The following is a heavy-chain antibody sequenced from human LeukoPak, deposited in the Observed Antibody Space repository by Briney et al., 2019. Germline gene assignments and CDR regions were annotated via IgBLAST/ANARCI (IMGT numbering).Heavy chain of an antibody. V-gene: IGHV4-39*01. J-gene: IGHJ3*02. Sequence: SETLSLTCTLSGRSIRSSSDYWGWIRQPPGKGLERFGSIFYGGSTSSNPSLNSRVTISVDTSKNQFSLEVRSVTAADTAVYFCARHKNYGGRDAFDIWGQGTMVTVSS. CDR3: ARHKNYGGRDAFDI. CDR2: IFYGGST. D-gene: IGHD4-23*01. CDR1: GRSIRSSSDY.